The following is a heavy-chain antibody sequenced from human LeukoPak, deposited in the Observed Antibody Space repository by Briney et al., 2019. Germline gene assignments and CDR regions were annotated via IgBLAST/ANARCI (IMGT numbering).Heavy chain of an antibody. J-gene: IGHJ6*02. D-gene: IGHD5-18*01. CDR1: GFTFSHYA. CDR3: AKRRTVDTAMVTHYYGMDV. Sequence: GGSLRLSCSASGFTFSHYAMHWVRQAPGKGLEYLSTVSSNGGSTYYTDSVKGRFTISRDNSKNTLYLQMNSLRAEDTAVYYCAKRRTVDTAMVTHYYGMDVWGQGTTVTVSS. CDR2: VSSNGGST. V-gene: IGHV3-64*04.